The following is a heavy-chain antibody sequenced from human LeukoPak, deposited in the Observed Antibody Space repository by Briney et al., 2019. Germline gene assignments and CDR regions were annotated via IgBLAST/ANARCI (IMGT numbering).Heavy chain of an antibody. D-gene: IGHD3-22*01. V-gene: IGHV4-34*01. J-gene: IGHJ4*02. CDR3: ARGRYDSSGYLL. Sequence: SETLSLACAVYGGSFSGYYWSWIRQPPGKGLEWIGEINHSGSTNYNPSLKSRVTISVDTSKNQFSLKLSSVTAADTAVYYCARGRYDSSGYLLWGQGTLVTVSS. CDR2: INHSGST. CDR1: GGSFSGYY.